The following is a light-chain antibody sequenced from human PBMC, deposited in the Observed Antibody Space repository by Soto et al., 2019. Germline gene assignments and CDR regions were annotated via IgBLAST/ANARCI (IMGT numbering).Light chain of an antibody. CDR2: GAS. V-gene: IGKV3-15*01. CDR3: QQYNNWVVT. Sequence: EIVMTQSPGTLSVAPGERATLSCRASQSVRSDVAWYQHKPGQAPRLLIYGASTRATGIPARFIGSGSETEFTLTIGSLQSEDFAIYYCQQYNNWVVTFGQGTRLEIK. CDR1: QSVRSD. J-gene: IGKJ5*01.